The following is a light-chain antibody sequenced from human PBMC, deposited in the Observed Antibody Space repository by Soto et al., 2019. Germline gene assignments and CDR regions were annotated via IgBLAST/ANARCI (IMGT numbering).Light chain of an antibody. CDR3: CAYAGSSTGV. J-gene: IGLJ3*02. V-gene: IGLV2-23*01. Sequence: QSALTQPASVSGSPGQSITITCSGTISDVGGYNFVSWYQQHPGKPPKLKIYGDTKWPSGVSNRFSGSKSGNTASLTISGLQAEDEADYYCCAYAGSSTGVFGGGTKVTVL. CDR2: GDT. CDR1: ISDVGGYNF.